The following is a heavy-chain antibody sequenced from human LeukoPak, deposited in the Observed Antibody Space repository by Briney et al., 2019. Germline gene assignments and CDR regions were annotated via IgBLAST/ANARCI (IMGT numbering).Heavy chain of an antibody. CDR2: IYYSGST. CDR1: GGSISSYY. CDR3: ARVEWGRGNSGQIDY. V-gene: IGHV4-59*01. J-gene: IGHJ4*02. Sequence: SGTLSLTCAVSGGSISSYYWSWIRQPPGKGLEWIGYIYYSGSTNYNPSLKSRVTISVDTSKNQFSLKLSSVTAADTAVYYCARVEWGRGNSGQIDYWGQGTLVTVSS. D-gene: IGHD4-23*01.